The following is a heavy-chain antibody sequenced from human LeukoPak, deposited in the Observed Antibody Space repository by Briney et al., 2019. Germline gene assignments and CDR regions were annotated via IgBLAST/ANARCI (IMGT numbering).Heavy chain of an antibody. V-gene: IGHV3-15*01. Sequence: GGSLRLSCAVSGFNFNNYNMNWVRQAPGKGLEWVGRIKSKTDGGTTDYAAPVKGRFTISRDDPKNTLYLQMNSLKTEDTAVYYCTTDQLDIVATIPSDYWGQGTLVTVSS. J-gene: IGHJ4*02. CDR1: GFNFNNYN. CDR3: TTDQLDIVATIPSDY. CDR2: IKSKTDGGTT. D-gene: IGHD5-12*01.